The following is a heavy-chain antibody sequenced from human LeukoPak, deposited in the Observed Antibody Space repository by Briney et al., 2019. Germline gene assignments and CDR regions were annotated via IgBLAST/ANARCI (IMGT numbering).Heavy chain of an antibody. CDR2: ITSSGTYI. CDR1: GFTFSNYN. J-gene: IGHJ4*02. D-gene: IGHD5-12*01. Sequence: PGGSLRLSCAASGFTFSNYNMNWVRQAPGKAMEWVSSITSSGTYIFYADSVKGRFTISRDNAKNSLYLQMNSLRAEDTALYYCAKDWGNSGYDPTFDYWGQGTLVTVSS. CDR3: AKDWGNSGYDPTFDY. V-gene: IGHV3-21*04.